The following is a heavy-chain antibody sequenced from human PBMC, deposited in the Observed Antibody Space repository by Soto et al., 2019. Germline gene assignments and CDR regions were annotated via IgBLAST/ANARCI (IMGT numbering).Heavy chain of an antibody. CDR1: NGSISSGY. V-gene: IGHV4-59*01. Sequence: KPSETLSLACSVSNGSISSGYWTWIRQPPGKGLEWIGYIYYGGSINYNPSLKSRVIISVDTAKNQFSLSLSSVTAADTAVYYCTGAYYDISRYSLAPWGQGTSVTVSS. CDR2: IYYGGSI. CDR3: TGAYYDISRYSLAP. D-gene: IGHD3-22*01. J-gene: IGHJ5*02.